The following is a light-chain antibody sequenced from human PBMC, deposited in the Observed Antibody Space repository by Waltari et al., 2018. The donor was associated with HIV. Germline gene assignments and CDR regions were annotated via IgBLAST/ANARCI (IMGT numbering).Light chain of an antibody. CDR1: SSDVGGYNY. V-gene: IGLV2-11*01. CDR2: DVT. CDR3: CSYAGGYTLV. Sequence: QSALTQPRPVSGSPGQSVTISCTGTSSDVGGYNYASWYQQHPGKAPKLMIYDVTKRPSGVPDRFSGSKSGNTASLTISGLQAEDEADYFCCSYAGGYTLVFGGGTKLTVL. J-gene: IGLJ3*02.